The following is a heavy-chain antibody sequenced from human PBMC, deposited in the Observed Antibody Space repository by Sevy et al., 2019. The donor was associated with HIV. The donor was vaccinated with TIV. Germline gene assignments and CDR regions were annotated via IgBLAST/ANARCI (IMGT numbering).Heavy chain of an antibody. D-gene: IGHD1-26*01. J-gene: IGHJ6*02. Sequence: GGSLRLSCAASGFIFSNYAMHWVRQAPGKGLEWVAVISYDGLNKYYADSVKGRFTISRDNSKNTLYVQMNSLRAEDTAVSYCARDSNSGYYYYYAMDVWGQGTTVTVSS. V-gene: IGHV3-30-3*01. CDR1: GFIFSNYA. CDR2: ISYDGLNK. CDR3: ARDSNSGYYYYYAMDV.